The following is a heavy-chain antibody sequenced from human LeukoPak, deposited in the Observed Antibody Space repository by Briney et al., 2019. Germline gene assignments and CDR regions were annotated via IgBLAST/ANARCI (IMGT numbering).Heavy chain of an antibody. V-gene: IGHV4-39*01. J-gene: IGHJ5*02. CDR2: IHYSGST. CDR1: GTSISSSGYF. D-gene: IGHD6-6*01. Sequence: PSETLSLTCSVSGTSISSSGYFWGWIRQPPGKGLQWIESIHYSGSTFYNPSLKSRVTISQDTSKDQFSLKLTSVTAADTAVYYCAALDSSSGWFDPWGRGILVTVSS. CDR3: AALDSSSGWFDP.